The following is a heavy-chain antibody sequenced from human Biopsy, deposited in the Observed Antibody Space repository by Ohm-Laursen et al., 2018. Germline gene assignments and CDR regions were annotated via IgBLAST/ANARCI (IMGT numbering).Heavy chain of an antibody. J-gene: IGHJ1*01. V-gene: IGHV4-59*11. CDR3: ARGSNEYGGLYFPH. D-gene: IGHD4-23*01. CDR2: ISHTGYT. CDR1: AGSFTGHY. Sequence: SETLSLTCTVSAGSFTGHYWTWLRPPPGKGLVWIGHISHTGYTSYKSSLKSRVTISLDASRKHFSLRLTSLAAADTAVYYCARGSNEYGGLYFPHWGQGTLVTVSS.